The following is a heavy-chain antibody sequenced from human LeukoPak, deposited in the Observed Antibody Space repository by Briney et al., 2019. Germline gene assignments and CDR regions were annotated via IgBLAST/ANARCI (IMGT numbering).Heavy chain of an antibody. Sequence: GGSLRLSCAASGFTFSSYGMHWVRQAPGKGLEWVAVISYDGSNKYYADSVKGRFTISRDNSKNTLYLQMNSLRAEDTAVYYCASGQGHIVVVTAYFDYWGQGTLVTVSS. J-gene: IGHJ4*02. CDR1: GFTFSSYG. V-gene: IGHV3-30*03. CDR3: ASGQGHIVVVTAYFDY. D-gene: IGHD2-21*02. CDR2: ISYDGSNK.